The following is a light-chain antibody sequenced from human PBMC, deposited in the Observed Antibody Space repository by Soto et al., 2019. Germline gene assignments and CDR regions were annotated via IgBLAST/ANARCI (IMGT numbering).Light chain of an antibody. V-gene: IGLV2-14*01. J-gene: IGLJ2*01. CDR2: GVS. CDR1: NNDVGAYTY. CDR3: SSYRTGSRV. Sequence: QSALTQPASVSGSPGQSITISCTGTNNDVGAYTYVSWYQQHPGKAPRLIIYGVSERPSGVSNRFSGSKSGNTASLVISGLQAEDEADYYCSSYRTGSRVFGGGTKVTVL.